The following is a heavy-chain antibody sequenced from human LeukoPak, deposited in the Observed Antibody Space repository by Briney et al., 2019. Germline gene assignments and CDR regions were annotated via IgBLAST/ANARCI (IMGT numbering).Heavy chain of an antibody. V-gene: IGHV4-4*08. Sequence: ASETLSLTCTVSGGSISSYYWSWIRQPPGKGLEWIGRMYSSGTTNYNPSLKSRVTISVDTSKNQFSLKLSSVTASDTAVYYCATSPVTTWWFDPWGQGTLVTVSS. CDR3: ATSPVTTWWFDP. J-gene: IGHJ5*02. CDR1: GGSISSYY. D-gene: IGHD4-17*01. CDR2: MYSSGTT.